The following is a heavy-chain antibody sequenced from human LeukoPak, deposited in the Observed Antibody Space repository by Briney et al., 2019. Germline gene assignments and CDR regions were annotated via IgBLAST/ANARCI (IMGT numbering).Heavy chain of an antibody. CDR1: GYTFTSYG. CDR2: ISAYNGNT. CDR3: ARRYSSGWYPENDAFDI. J-gene: IGHJ3*02. V-gene: IGHV1-18*01. D-gene: IGHD6-19*01. Sequence: ASVKVSCKASGYTFTSYGISWVRQAPGQGLEWMGWISAYNGNTNYAQKLQGRVTMTTDTSTSTAYMELRSLRSDDTAVYYCARRYSSGWYPENDAFDIWGQGTMVTVSS.